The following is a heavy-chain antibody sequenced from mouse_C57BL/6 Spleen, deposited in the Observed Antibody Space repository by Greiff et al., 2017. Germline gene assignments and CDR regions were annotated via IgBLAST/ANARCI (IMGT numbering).Heavy chain of an antibody. J-gene: IGHJ4*01. Sequence: VQLQQSGAELARPGASVKLSCKASGYTFTSYGISWVKQRTGQGLEWIGEIYPRSGNTYYNEKFKGKATLTADKSSSTAYMELRSLTSEDSAVYFCARHYGSEGDAMDYWGQGTSVTVSS. D-gene: IGHD1-1*01. CDR3: ARHYGSEGDAMDY. CDR1: GYTFTSYG. V-gene: IGHV1-81*01. CDR2: IYPRSGNT.